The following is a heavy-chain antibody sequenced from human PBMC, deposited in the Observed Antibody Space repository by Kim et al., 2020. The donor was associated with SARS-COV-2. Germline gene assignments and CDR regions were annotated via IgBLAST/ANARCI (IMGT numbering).Heavy chain of an antibody. D-gene: IGHD3-9*01. Sequence: GGSLRLSCAASGFTFSSYWMHWVRQAPGKGLVWVSRINSDGSSTSYADSVKGRFTISIDNAKNTLYLQMNSLRAEDTAVYYCARANADIFYPYYYYYYYYMDVWGKGTTVTVSS. CDR3: ARANADIFYPYYYYYYYYMDV. CDR1: GFTFSSYW. J-gene: IGHJ6*03. V-gene: IGHV3-74*01. CDR2: INSDGSST.